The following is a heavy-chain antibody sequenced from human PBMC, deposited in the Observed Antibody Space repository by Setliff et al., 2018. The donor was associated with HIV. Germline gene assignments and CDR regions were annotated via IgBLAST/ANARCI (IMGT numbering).Heavy chain of an antibody. J-gene: IGHJ5*02. D-gene: IGHD2-15*01. CDR2: MYYTGTT. Sequence: SETLSLTCAVSGYSVSSGYYWAWIRQAPGKGLQWIGQMYYTGTTDYNPSLSSRVTISQDKSRNQFSLKLTSVTATDTAIYYCARGVGIGGNWFDPWGQGIMVTASS. CDR1: GYSVSSGYY. CDR3: ARGVGIGGNWFDP. V-gene: IGHV4-38-2*01.